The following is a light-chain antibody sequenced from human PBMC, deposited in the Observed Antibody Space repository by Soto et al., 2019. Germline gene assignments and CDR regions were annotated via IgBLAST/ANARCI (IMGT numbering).Light chain of an antibody. CDR2: GAS. Sequence: EIVLTQSPATLSLSPVERATLSCRASQTITTYLAWYQQKPGQPPRLLIYGASNRATGIPARFSGSGSGTDFTLTISNLEPEDFAVYYCQQRSNWPANFGQGTRLENK. V-gene: IGKV3-11*01. J-gene: IGKJ5*01. CDR3: QQRSNWPAN. CDR1: QTITTY.